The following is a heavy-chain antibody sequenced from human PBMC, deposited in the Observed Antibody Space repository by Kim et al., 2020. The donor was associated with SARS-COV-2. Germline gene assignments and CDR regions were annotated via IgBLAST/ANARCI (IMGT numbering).Heavy chain of an antibody. Sequence: GGSLRLSCAASGFTFSSYWMSWVRQAPGKGLEWVANIKQDGSEKYYVDSVKGRFTISRDNAKNSLYLQMNSLRAEDTAVYYCARAESAGFGELLYGSYAYYYGMDVWGQGTTVTVSS. V-gene: IGHV3-7*03. J-gene: IGHJ6*02. D-gene: IGHD3-10*01. CDR3: ARAESAGFGELLYGSYAYYYGMDV. CDR1: GFTFSSYW. CDR2: IKQDGSEK.